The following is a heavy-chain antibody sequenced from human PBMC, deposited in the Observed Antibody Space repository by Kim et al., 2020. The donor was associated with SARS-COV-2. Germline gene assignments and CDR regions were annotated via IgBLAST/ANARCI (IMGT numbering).Heavy chain of an antibody. D-gene: IGHD3-22*01. J-gene: IGHJ6*02. CDR3: ARGVKGNYYYGMDV. V-gene: IGHV3-30*04. CDR2: ISYDGSNK. CDR1: GFTFSSYA. Sequence: GGSLRHSCAASGFTFSSYAMHWVRQAPGKGLEWVAVISYDGSNKYYADSVKGRFTISRDNSKNTLYLQMNSLRAEDTAVYYCARGVKGNYYYGMDVWGQG.